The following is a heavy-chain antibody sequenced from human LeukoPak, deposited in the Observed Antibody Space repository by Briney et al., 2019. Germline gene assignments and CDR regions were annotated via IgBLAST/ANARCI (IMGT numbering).Heavy chain of an antibody. Sequence: GGSLRLSCAASGFTFSSYWMSWVRQAPGKGLEWVANIKQDGSDKYYVDSVKGRFTISRDNAMNSLYLQMNSLRAEDTALYYCAREYSGFDPWGQGTLVTVSS. CDR1: GFTFSSYW. V-gene: IGHV3-7*01. CDR3: AREYSGFDP. CDR2: IKQDGSDK. D-gene: IGHD5-12*01. J-gene: IGHJ5*02.